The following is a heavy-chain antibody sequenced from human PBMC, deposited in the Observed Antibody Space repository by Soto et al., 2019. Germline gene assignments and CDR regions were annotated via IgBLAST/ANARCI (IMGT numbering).Heavy chain of an antibody. Sequence: QVQLQESGPGLVKSSETLSLTCTVSGGSISNYYWSWIRQPPGKGLEWIGYIYYSGSTKYNPSLKSRVTLSVDTSKNQFSLKLTSVTAADTAVYYCARDNYYDSTGTFDYWGQGTLVTVSS. CDR3: ARDNYYDSTGTFDY. CDR1: GGSISNYY. CDR2: IYYSGST. J-gene: IGHJ4*02. V-gene: IGHV4-59*01. D-gene: IGHD3-22*01.